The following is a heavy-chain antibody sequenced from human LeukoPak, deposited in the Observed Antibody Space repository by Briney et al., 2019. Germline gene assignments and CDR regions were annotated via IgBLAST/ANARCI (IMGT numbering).Heavy chain of an antibody. V-gene: IGHV4-4*02. J-gene: IGHJ6*03. CDR1: GDSISSRNS. Sequence: SETLSLTCAVSGDSISSRNSWSWVRQPPGKGLEWVGDIYHSGRSNYNPSLKSRVTISVDKSTNQVSLRVNSVTAADSAVYYCARVVDFYFYMDVWGKGTTVTVSS. CDR3: ARVVDFYFYMDV. D-gene: IGHD3-16*02. CDR2: IYHSGRS.